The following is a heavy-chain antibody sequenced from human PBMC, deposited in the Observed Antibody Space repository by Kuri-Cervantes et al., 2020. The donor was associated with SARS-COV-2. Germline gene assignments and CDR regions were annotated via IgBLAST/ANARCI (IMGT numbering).Heavy chain of an antibody. V-gene: IGHV2-70*16. CDR3: ARIHYFFDY. J-gene: IGHJ4*02. Sequence: TLSLTCTVSGGSISSYYWSWIRQPPGKALEWLARIDWDDDKFYSTSLKTRLTITKDTSKNQVVLTMTNMDPVDTATYFCARIHYFFDYWGQGTLVTVSS. CDR2: IDWDDDK. CDR1: GGSISSYY.